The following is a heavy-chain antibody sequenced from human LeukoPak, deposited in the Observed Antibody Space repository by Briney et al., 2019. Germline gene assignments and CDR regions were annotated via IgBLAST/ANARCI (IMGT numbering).Heavy chain of an antibody. V-gene: IGHV1-69*13. CDR2: IIPIFGTA. Sequence: SVKVSCKASGYTFTSYYMHWVRQAPGQGLEWMGGIIPIFGTANYAQKFQGRVTITADESTSTAYMELSSLRSEDTAVYYCAGIVGATTEVDYWGQGTLVTVSS. CDR1: GYTFTSYY. J-gene: IGHJ4*02. CDR3: AGIVGATTEVDY. D-gene: IGHD1-26*01.